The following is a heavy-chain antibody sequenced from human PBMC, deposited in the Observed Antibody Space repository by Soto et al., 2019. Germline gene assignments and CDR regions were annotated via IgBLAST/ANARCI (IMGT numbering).Heavy chain of an antibody. J-gene: IGHJ3*02. CDR1: GGSISSSSYY. D-gene: IGHD3-10*01. V-gene: IGHV4-39*07. Sequence: PWETLSLTCNVSGGSISSSSYYWGWIRQPPGKGLEWIGSIYYSGSTYYNPSLKSRVTISVDTSKNQFSLKLSSVTAADTAVYYCARVWGGAFDIWGQGTLVT. CDR3: ARVWGGAFDI. CDR2: IYYSGST.